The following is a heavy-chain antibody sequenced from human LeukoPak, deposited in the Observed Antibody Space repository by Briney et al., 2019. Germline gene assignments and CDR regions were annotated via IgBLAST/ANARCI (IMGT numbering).Heavy chain of an antibody. D-gene: IGHD3-10*01. CDR3: ARGRVDYYGSGRTDWFDP. V-gene: IGHV1-2*02. Sequence: ASVTVSCKASGYTFTDYYMHWVRQAPGQGLEWMGWINPNSGGTNYAQKLQGRVTMTRDTSISTAYMELSRLRSDDTAVYYCARGRVDYYGSGRTDWFDPWGQGTLVTVSS. J-gene: IGHJ5*02. CDR1: GYTFTDYY. CDR2: INPNSGGT.